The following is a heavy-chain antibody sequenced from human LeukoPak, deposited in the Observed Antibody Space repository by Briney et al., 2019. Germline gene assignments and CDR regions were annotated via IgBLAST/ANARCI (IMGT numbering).Heavy chain of an antibody. Sequence: ASVKVSCKASGYTFTSYGISWVPQTPGQGLEWMGWISAYNGNTNYTQKLQGRVTMTTDTSTSTAYMELRSLRSDDTAVYYCARDCSGGSCYLYFDYWGQGTLVTVSS. CDR1: GYTFTSYG. CDR3: ARDCSGGSCYLYFDY. V-gene: IGHV1-18*01. D-gene: IGHD2-15*01. CDR2: ISAYNGNT. J-gene: IGHJ4*02.